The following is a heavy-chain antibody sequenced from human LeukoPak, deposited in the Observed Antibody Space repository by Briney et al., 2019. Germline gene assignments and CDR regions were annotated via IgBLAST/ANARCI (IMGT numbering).Heavy chain of an antibody. CDR2: ISYDGSNK. Sequence: GRSLRLSCAASGFTFSSYAMHWVRQAPGKGLEWVAVISYDGSNKYYADSVKGRFTISRDNSKNTLYLQMNSLRAEDTAVYYCAKDAPHWGSYHYFDYWGQGTLVTVSP. CDR3: AKDAPHWGSYHYFDY. J-gene: IGHJ4*02. V-gene: IGHV3-30*01. D-gene: IGHD7-27*01. CDR1: GFTFSSYA.